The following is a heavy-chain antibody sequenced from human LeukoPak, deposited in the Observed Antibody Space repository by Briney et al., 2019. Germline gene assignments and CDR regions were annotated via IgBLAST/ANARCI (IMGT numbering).Heavy chain of an antibody. J-gene: IGHJ4*02. CDR3: AKGTERYREVSSFDS. CDR2: ISGRGDGT. V-gene: IGHV3-23*01. D-gene: IGHD3-10*01. Sequence: GGSLRLSCAASGFTFNTYTMNWVRQAPGKGLEWVSAISGRGDGTYYADFVRGRFTISRDNSKNTLFLQMNSLRVEDTATYYCAKGTERYREVSSFDSWGRGTLVAVSS. CDR1: GFTFNTYT.